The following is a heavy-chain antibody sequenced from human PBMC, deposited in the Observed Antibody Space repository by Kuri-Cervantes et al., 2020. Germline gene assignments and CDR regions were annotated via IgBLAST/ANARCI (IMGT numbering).Heavy chain of an antibody. D-gene: IGHD3-10*01. J-gene: IGHJ4*02. CDR1: GFTFSNSS. CDR3: ASRRGYGSGHDY. V-gene: IGHV3-21*01. CDR2: ISGTGAYT. Sequence: GGSLRLSCAASGFTFSNSSMNWVRQAPGKGLEWVSSISGTGAYTHYADSVKGRFTISRDNAKNSLYLQMNSLRAEDAAVYYCASRRGYGSGHDYWGQGTLVIVSS.